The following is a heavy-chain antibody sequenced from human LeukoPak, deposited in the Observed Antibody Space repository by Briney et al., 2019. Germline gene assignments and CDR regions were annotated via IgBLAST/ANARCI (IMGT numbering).Heavy chain of an antibody. CDR1: GFTVSSNY. CDR2: IYSGGSS. V-gene: IGHV3-53*01. D-gene: IGHD3-10*01. Sequence: GGSLRLSCAASGFTVSSNYMSWVRQAPGKGLEWVSVIYSGGSSYYADSVKGRFTISRDNSKNTLYLQMNSLRAEDTAVYYCARDLGSYGIDYWGQGTLVTVSS. J-gene: IGHJ4*02. CDR3: ARDLGSYGIDY.